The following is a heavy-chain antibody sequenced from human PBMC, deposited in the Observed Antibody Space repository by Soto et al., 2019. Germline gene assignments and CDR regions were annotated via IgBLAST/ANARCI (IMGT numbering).Heavy chain of an antibody. V-gene: IGHV4-34*01. CDR2: INHSGST. J-gene: IGHJ6*03. CDR1: GGSFSGYY. Sequence: SETLSLTCAVYGGSFSGYYWSWIRQPPGKGLEWIGEINHSGSTNYNPSIKSRVTISVDTSKNQFSLKLSSVTAADTAVYYCASKDSSSSVNYYYYMDVWGKGTTVTVSS. D-gene: IGHD6-6*01. CDR3: ASKDSSSSVNYYYYMDV.